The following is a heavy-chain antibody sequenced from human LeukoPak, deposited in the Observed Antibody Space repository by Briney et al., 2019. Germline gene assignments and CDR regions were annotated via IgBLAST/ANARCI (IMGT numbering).Heavy chain of an antibody. V-gene: IGHV6-1*01. CDR3: ARGGQGDGYSADEAFDI. CDR2: TYYRSQWYN. Sequence: SQTLSLTCAISGDRVSSNSSWNWIRQSPSRGLEWLGRTYYRSQWYNDYVVSVKSRININPDTSNNHFSLQLNSVTPEDTAVYYCARGGQGDGYSADEAFDIWGQGTMVTVS. J-gene: IGHJ3*02. D-gene: IGHD5-18*01. CDR1: GDRVSSNSS.